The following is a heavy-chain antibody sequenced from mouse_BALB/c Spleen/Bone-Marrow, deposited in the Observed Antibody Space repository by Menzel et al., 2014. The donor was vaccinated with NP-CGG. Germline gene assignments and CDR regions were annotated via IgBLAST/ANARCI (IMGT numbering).Heavy chain of an antibody. CDR1: GYSFTSYW. V-gene: IGHV1S81*02. D-gene: IGHD2-13*01. CDR3: TREGDSPFAY. J-gene: IGHJ3*01. Sequence: QVQLQQSGAELVRPGASVKLSCKASGYSFTSYWMNWVKQRPGQGLEWIGEINPSNGGTNFNEKFKSKATLTVDKSSSTAYMQLSSLTSEDSAVYYCTREGDSPFAYWGQGTLVTVSA. CDR2: INPSNGGT.